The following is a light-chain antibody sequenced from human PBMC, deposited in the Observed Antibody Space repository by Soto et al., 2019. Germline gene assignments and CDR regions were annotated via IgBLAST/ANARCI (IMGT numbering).Light chain of an antibody. J-gene: IGKJ2*01. V-gene: IGKV1-5*03. CDR2: KAS. CDR3: QHYNKYPYT. Sequence: DIQMTQSPSTLSASVGDRVTITCRASQSVSSWLAWYQQKPGKAPKVLIYKASTLESGFPSRFSGSGSGTEFPLTISSLQPDDFATYYCQHYNKYPYTFGQGTKLEIK. CDR1: QSVSSW.